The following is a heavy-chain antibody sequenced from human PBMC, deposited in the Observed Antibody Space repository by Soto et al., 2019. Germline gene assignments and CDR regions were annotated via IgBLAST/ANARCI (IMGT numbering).Heavy chain of an antibody. CDR3: ARCHASSSRGYDWLASNYFDY. Sequence: PSETLSLTCTVSGGSISSSSYYWAWIRQSPGKGLEWIGSIYYSGCTYYNPSLKSRVTISVDTSKNQFSLKLSSVTAADTAVYYCARCHASSSRGYDWLASNYFDYWGQGTLVTVS. D-gene: IGHD3-9*01. CDR1: GGSISSSSYY. CDR2: IYYSGCT. J-gene: IGHJ4*02. V-gene: IGHV4-39*01.